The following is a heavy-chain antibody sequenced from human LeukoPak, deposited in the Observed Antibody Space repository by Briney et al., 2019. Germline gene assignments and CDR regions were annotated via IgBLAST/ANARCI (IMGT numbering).Heavy chain of an antibody. D-gene: IGHD3-10*01. CDR1: GGSISSSNW. V-gene: IGHV4-4*02. CDR3: ARDLGGSGSYYNDAFDI. CDR2: IYHSGST. J-gene: IGHJ3*02. Sequence: PSETLSLTCAVSGGSISSSNWWSWVRQPPGKGLEWIGEIYHSGSTNYNPSLKSRVTISVDKSKNQFSLKLSSVTAADTAVYYCARDLGGSGSYYNDAFDIWGQGTMVTVSS.